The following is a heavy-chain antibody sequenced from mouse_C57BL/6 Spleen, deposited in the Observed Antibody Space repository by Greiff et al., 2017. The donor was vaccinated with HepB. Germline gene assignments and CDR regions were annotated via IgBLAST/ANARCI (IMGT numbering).Heavy chain of an antibody. CDR3: ARYGKAMDY. Sequence: QVHVKQPGAELVKPGASVKMSCKASGYTFTSYWITWVKQRPGQGLEWIGDIYPGSGSTNYNEKFKSKATLTVDTSSSTAYMQLSSLTSEDSAVYYCARYGKAMDYWGQGTSVTVSS. CDR2: IYPGSGST. J-gene: IGHJ4*01. CDR1: GYTFTSYW. D-gene: IGHD2-1*01. V-gene: IGHV1-55*01.